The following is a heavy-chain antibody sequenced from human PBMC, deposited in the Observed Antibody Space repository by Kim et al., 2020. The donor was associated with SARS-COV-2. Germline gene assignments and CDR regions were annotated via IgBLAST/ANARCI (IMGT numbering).Heavy chain of an antibody. J-gene: IGHJ4*02. CDR2: MNPNSGNT. Sequence: ASVKVSCKASGYTFTSYDINWVRQATGQGLEWMGWMNPNSGNTGYAQKFQGRVTMTRNTSISTAYMELSSLRSEDTAVYYCARGLLRRGYRFGELYYFDYWGQGTLVTVSS. V-gene: IGHV1-8*01. CDR1: GYTFTSYD. D-gene: IGHD3-10*01. CDR3: ARGLLRRGYRFGELYYFDY.